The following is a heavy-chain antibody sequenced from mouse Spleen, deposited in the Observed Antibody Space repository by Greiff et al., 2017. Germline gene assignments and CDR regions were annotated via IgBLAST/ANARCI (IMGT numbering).Heavy chain of an antibody. CDR3: TGYDDYFDY. J-gene: IGHJ2*01. Sequence: EVQLVESGAELVRPGASVKLSCTASGFNIKDDYMHWVKQRPEQGLEWIGWIDPENGDTEYASKFQGKATITADTSSNTAYLQLSSLTSEDTAVYYCTGYDDYFDYWGQGTTLTVSS. D-gene: IGHD2-14*01. V-gene: IGHV14-4*01. CDR1: GFNIKDDY. CDR2: IDPENGDT.